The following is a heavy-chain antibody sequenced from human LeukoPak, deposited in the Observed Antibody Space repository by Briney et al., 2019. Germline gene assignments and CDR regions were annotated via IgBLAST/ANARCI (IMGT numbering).Heavy chain of an antibody. CDR2: ISWNSGSI. V-gene: IGHV3-9*01. CDR3: AKAGMAVAGTDVYFDY. Sequence: GRSLRLSCAASGFTFDDYAMHWVRQAPGKGLEWVSGISWNSGSIGYADSVKGRFTISRDNAKNSLYLQMSSLRAEDTALYYCAKAGMAVAGTDVYFDYWGQGTLVTVSS. J-gene: IGHJ4*02. D-gene: IGHD6-19*01. CDR1: GFTFDDYA.